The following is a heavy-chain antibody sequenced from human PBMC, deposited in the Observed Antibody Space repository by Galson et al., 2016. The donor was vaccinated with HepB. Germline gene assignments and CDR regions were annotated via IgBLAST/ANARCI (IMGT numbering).Heavy chain of an antibody. V-gene: IGHV5-51*01. Sequence: QSGAEVKKPGESLKISCKDSGDSFTTHWIAWVRQMPGKGLEWMGMIYPGDSGIRYSPPFQGQVTISADNAISTAYLQWSSLKASDTAMYYCARVLSKSRSHYYYAMDVWGQGTTVTVSS. D-gene: IGHD5/OR15-5a*01. CDR1: GDSFTTHW. CDR3: ARVLSKSRSHYYYAMDV. CDR2: IYPGDSGI. J-gene: IGHJ6*02.